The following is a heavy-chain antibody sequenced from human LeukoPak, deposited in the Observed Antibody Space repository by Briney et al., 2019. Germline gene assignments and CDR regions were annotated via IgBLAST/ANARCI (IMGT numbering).Heavy chain of an antibody. J-gene: IGHJ5*02. CDR1: GYSISSGYY. CDR3: ARKMLNWFDP. CDR2: IYHSGST. Sequence: SETLSLTCTVSGYSISSGYYWGWIRQPPGKGLEWIGSIYHSGSTYYNPSLKSRVTISVDTSKNQFSLKLSSVTAADTAVYYCARKMLNWFDPWGQGTLVTVSS. V-gene: IGHV4-38-2*02. D-gene: IGHD3-10*02.